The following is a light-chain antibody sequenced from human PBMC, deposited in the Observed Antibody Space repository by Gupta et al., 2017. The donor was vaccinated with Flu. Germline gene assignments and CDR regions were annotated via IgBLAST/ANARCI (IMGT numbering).Light chain of an antibody. J-gene: IGKJ2*01. CDR1: QTVDASF. V-gene: IGKV3-20*01. CDR3: QLYGSSPAYT. CDR2: GAS. Sequence: ATLSCRASQTVDASFLALYQQQPGQAHRLLIYGASTRAPGIPDRFSGSGSGTDFTLTITRLEPEDFAVYYCQLYGSSPAYTFGQGTKLEI.